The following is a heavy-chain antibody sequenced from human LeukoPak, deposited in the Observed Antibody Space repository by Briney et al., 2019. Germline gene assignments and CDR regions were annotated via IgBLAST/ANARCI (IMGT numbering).Heavy chain of an antibody. CDR2: INHSGST. CDR1: GGSFSGYY. J-gene: IGHJ5*02. V-gene: IGHV4-34*01. Sequence: PSETLSLTCAVDGGSFSGYYWSWIRQPPGKGLEWIGEINHSGSTNYNPSLKSRVTISVDTSKNQFSLKLSSVTAADTAVYYCARGRGYCSSTSCRINWFDPWGQGTLVTVSS. D-gene: IGHD2-2*01. CDR3: ARGRGYCSSTSCRINWFDP.